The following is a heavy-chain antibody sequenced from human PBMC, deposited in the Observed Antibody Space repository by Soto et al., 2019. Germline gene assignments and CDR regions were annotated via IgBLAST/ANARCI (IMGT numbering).Heavy chain of an antibody. V-gene: IGHV3-33*01. J-gene: IGHJ4*02. CDR3: ARGWGDDYSNYPSVY. CDR2: IWYDGSNK. D-gene: IGHD4-4*01. Sequence: QVQLVESGGGVVQPGRSLRLSCAASGFTFSSYGMHWVRQAPGKGLEWVAVIWYDGSNKYYADSVKGRFTISRDNSKNTLYLQMNSLRGEDTAVYYCARGWGDDYSNYPSVYWGQGTLVTVSS. CDR1: GFTFSSYG.